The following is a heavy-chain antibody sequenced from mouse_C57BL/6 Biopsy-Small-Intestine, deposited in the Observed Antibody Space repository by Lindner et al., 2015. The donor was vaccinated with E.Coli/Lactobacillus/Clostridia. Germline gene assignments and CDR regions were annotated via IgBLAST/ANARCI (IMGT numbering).Heavy chain of an antibody. J-gene: IGHJ1*03. D-gene: IGHD2-10*01. CDR2: FHPYDDDT. V-gene: IGHV1-47*01. CDR1: GYTFTTYP. CDR3: ARTSYYGNYLYFDV. Sequence: VQLQESGAELVKPGASVKMSCKASGYTFTTYPIEWMKQNHGKSLEWIGNFHPYDDDTKYNEKFKGKATLTVEKSSSTVYLELSRLTSDDSAVYYCARTSYYGNYLYFDVWGTGTTVTVSS.